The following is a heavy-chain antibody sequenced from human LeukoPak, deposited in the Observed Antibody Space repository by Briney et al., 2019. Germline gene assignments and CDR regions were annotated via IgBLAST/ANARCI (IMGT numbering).Heavy chain of an antibody. V-gene: IGHV3-64*04. D-gene: IGHD6-19*01. CDR3: TRGTSGWFASDF. CDR1: GFTFSSYV. Sequence: GGSLRLSCSASGFTFSSYVMHWVRQAPGKGLEYVSAIRSNGDNTYYADSVKGRFTISRDNAKNTLYLQMNSLRPEDMAVYYCTRGTSGWFASDFWGQGTLVTVSS. CDR2: IRSNGDNT. J-gene: IGHJ4*02.